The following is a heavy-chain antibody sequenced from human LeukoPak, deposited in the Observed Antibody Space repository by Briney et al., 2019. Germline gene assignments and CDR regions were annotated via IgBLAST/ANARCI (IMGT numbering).Heavy chain of an antibody. Sequence: SVKVSCKASGGTFSSYAISWVRQAPGQGLEWMGGISPIFGTANYAQKFQGRVTITADESTSTAYMELSSLRAEDTAVYYCARDHFTVAGNLDFWGQGTLVTVSS. V-gene: IGHV1-69*13. CDR3: ARDHFTVAGNLDF. J-gene: IGHJ4*02. D-gene: IGHD6-19*01. CDR1: GGTFSSYA. CDR2: ISPIFGTA.